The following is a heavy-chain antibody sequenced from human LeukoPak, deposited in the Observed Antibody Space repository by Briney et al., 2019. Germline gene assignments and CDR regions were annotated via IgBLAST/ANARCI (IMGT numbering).Heavy chain of an antibody. D-gene: IGHD6-19*01. V-gene: IGHV3-7*01. CDR3: AREGSVARFDY. CDR1: GFTFSSYW. CDR2: IKQDGSEK. Sequence: GGSLRLSCAASGFTFSSYWMNWVRQAPGKGLEWVANIKQDGSEKYYVDSVKGRFTLSRDNAKNSLYLQMNCLRAEDTAVYYCAREGSVARFDYWGQGTLVTVSS. J-gene: IGHJ4*02.